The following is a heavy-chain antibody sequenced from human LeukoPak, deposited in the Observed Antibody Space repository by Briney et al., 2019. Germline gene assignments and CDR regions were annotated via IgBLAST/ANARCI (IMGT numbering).Heavy chain of an antibody. CDR1: GFTFDDYA. Sequence: TGGSLRLSCAASGFTFDDYALHWVRQLPGKGLEWVSGISWNSGSIGYADSVKGRFTISRDNAKTSLYLQMNSLRAEDTAVYYCARDLSGVTGYTYGRGIDYWGQGTLLTVSS. CDR3: ARDLSGVTGYTYGRGIDY. V-gene: IGHV3-9*01. J-gene: IGHJ4*02. D-gene: IGHD5-18*01. CDR2: ISWNSGSI.